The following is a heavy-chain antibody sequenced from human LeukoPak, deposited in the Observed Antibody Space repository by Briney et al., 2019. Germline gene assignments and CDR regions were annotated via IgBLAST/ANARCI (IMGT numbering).Heavy chain of an antibody. V-gene: IGHV1-18*01. Sequence: ASVKVSCKASGYTFTSYGISWVRQAPGQGLEWMGWISAYNGNTNYAQKLQGRVTMTTDTSASTAYMELSSLRSEATAVYYCARGYSSGWDFDYWGQGTLVTVSS. CDR1: GYTFTSYG. D-gene: IGHD6-19*01. CDR3: ARGYSSGWDFDY. CDR2: ISAYNGNT. J-gene: IGHJ4*02.